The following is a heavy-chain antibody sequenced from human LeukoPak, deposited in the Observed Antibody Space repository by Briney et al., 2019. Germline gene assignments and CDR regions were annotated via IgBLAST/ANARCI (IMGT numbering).Heavy chain of an antibody. J-gene: IGHJ4*02. CDR2: IYYSGST. V-gene: IGHV4-59*12. Sequence: PSETLSLTCTVSGGSISSYYWSWIRQPPGKGLEWIGYIYYSGSTNYNPSLKSRVTISVDTSKNQFSLKLSSVTAADTAVYYCARDCGGDCYSLGFSWGQGTLVTVSS. CDR1: GGSISSYY. D-gene: IGHD2-21*02. CDR3: ARDCGGDCYSLGFS.